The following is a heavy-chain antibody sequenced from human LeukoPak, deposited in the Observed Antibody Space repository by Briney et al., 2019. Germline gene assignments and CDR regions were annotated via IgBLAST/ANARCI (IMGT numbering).Heavy chain of an antibody. CDR2: IDPSDSYT. J-gene: IGHJ4*02. CDR1: GYSFTSYW. Sequence: GESLEISCKGSGYSFTSYWISWVRQMPGKGLEWMGRIDPSDSYTNYSPSFQGHVTISADESISTAYLQWSSLKASDTAMYYCAGAWGYGIVHWGQGTLVTVSS. D-gene: IGHD5-18*01. CDR3: AGAWGYGIVH. V-gene: IGHV5-10-1*01.